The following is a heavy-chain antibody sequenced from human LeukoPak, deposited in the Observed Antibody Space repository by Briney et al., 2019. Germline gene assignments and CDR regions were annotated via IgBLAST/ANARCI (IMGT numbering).Heavy chain of an antibody. CDR1: GFAFDTCW. V-gene: IGHV3-7*01. J-gene: IGHJ4*02. Sequence: PGGSLRLSCAASGFAFDTCWMGWVRQAPGEGLEWVATIKQDGRETYYVDDVKGRFTISRDNAKNSLFLEMNSLSVEDTAVYYCARGSWPFDRWGQGTLVTVSS. CDR2: IKQDGRET. D-gene: IGHD3-9*01. CDR3: ARGSWPFDR.